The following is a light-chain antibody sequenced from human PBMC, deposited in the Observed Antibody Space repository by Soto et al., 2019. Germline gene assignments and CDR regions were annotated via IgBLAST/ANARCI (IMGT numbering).Light chain of an antibody. CDR1: SSNIGGKS. J-gene: IGLJ1*01. CDR2: DDN. Sequence: SVLTQPPSVSAAPGQKVTISCSGSSSNIGGKSVSWYQQLPGTAPKLLIYDDNKRPSGIPDRFSGSKSGTSATLGITGFQTGDEADYYCGSWDSSMSAYVFGNGTKGTVL. V-gene: IGLV1-51*01. CDR3: GSWDSSMSAYV.